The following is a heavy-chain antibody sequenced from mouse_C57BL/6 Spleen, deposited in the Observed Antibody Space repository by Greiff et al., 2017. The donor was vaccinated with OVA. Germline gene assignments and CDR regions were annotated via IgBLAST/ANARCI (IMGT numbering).Heavy chain of an antibody. CDR2: IYPGGGYT. V-gene: IGHV1-63*01. D-gene: IGHD2-4*01. CDR1: GYTFTNYW. CDR3: AIYDYEGYYFDY. Sequence: VKLQQSGAELVRPGTSVKMSCKASGYTFTNYWIGWAKQRPGHGLEWIGDIYPGGGYTNYNEKFKGKATLTADKSSSTAYMQFSSLTSEDSAIYYCAIYDYEGYYFDYWGQGTTLTVSS. J-gene: IGHJ2*01.